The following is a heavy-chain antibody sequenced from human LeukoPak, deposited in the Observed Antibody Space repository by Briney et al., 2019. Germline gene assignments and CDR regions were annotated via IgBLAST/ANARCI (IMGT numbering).Heavy chain of an antibody. CDR2: IRYDESNN. Sequence: PGGSLRLSCAASGFTFSSYGMPWVRQAPGKGLDWVAFIRYDESNNYYADSVKGRFTIFRDNSKNTMYLQMNSLRAEDTAVYYCAKSYGANYFGYWGQGTLVIVSS. D-gene: IGHD4-17*01. CDR1: GFTFSSYG. J-gene: IGHJ4*02. V-gene: IGHV3-30*02. CDR3: AKSYGANYFGY.